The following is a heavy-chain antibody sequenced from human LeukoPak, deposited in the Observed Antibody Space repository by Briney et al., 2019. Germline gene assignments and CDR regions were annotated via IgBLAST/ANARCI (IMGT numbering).Heavy chain of an antibody. CDR1: GDSISSGDYY. CDR3: ARARDYDSSGYYKGEAFDI. D-gene: IGHD3-22*01. Sequence: SETLSLTCTVSGDSISSGDYYWSWIRQPAGKGLEWIGRISSSGSTNYNPSLKSRVTISVDTSKNQFSLKLSSVTAADTAVYYCARARDYDSSGYYKGEAFDIWGQGTMVTVSS. J-gene: IGHJ3*02. CDR2: ISSSGST. V-gene: IGHV4-61*02.